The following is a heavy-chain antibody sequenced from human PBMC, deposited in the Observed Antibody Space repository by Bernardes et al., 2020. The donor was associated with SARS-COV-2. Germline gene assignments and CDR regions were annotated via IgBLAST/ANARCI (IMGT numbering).Heavy chain of an antibody. Sequence: GGCLTPTSALCGFTLTHIGIHWVRPAPGKGLEWVSLISYEGSKDFYADFVRGRFTISRDNSKRAVYLQMNSLGPEDTAVYYCAKRKQIFHLSEWDVGMDVWGPGTTVTVS. J-gene: IGHJ6*02. D-gene: IGHD1-26*01. CDR3: AKRKQIFHLSEWDVGMDV. V-gene: IGHV3-30*18. CDR2: ISYEGSKD. CDR1: GFTLTHIG.